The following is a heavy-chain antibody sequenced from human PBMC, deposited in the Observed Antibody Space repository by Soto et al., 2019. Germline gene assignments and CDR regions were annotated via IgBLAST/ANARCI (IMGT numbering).Heavy chain of an antibody. D-gene: IGHD2-8*01. CDR3: ARVYGYYYYYMDV. Sequence: QAYLEQSGAEVKKPGASVKVSCKASGYSLTDNGITWVRQASGQGLEYVGWISPDSGKTDYAQKFQGRVTMTRDTSINTVYMELSSLRSDDTAVYYCARVYGYYYYYMDVWGKGTTVIVSS. CDR1: GYSLTDNG. CDR2: ISPDSGKT. J-gene: IGHJ6*03. V-gene: IGHV1-8*01.